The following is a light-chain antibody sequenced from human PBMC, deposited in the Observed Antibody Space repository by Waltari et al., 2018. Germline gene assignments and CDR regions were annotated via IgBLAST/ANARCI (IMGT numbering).Light chain of an antibody. CDR2: VNSDGSH. J-gene: IGLJ3*02. V-gene: IGLV4-69*01. CDR3: QTWGTGTWV. CDR1: SGHRNYA. Sequence: QVVLTQSPSASASLGASVKPTCTLSSGHRNYAVAWHQQQPEKGPRYLMKVNSDGSHNKGDGIPDRFSGSSSGAERYLTISSLQSEDEANYYCQTWGTGTWVFGGGTKVTVL.